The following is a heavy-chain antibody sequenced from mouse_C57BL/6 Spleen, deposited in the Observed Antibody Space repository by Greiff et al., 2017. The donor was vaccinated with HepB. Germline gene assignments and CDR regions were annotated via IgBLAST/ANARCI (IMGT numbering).Heavy chain of an antibody. V-gene: IGHV1-82*01. CDR2: IYPGDGDT. CDR3: AIITTVVDYYAMDY. CDR1: GYAFSSSW. J-gene: IGHJ4*01. Sequence: QVQLQQSGPELVKPGASVKISCKASGYAFSSSWMNWVKQRPGKGLEWIGRIYPGDGDTNYNGKFKGKATLTADKSSSTAYMQLSSLTSEDSAVYFCAIITTVVDYYAMDYWGQGTSVTVSS. D-gene: IGHD1-1*01.